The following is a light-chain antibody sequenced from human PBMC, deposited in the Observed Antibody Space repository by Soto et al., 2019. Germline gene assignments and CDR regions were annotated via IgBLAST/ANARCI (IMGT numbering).Light chain of an antibody. J-gene: IGLJ1*01. CDR1: SSNIGRDY. V-gene: IGLV1-47*01. CDR2: RGN. Sequence: QSVLTQPPSVSGTPGQGVNISCPGSSSNIGRDYVYWYQQFPGTAPKLLIYRGNQRPSGVPDRFSGSKSGTSASLAISGLRSDDESDYYCVAWDDSLSGYVFGTGTKVTVL. CDR3: VAWDDSLSGYV.